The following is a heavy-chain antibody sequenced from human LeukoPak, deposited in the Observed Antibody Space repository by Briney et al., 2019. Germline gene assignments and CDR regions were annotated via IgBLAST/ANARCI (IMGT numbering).Heavy chain of an antibody. J-gene: IGHJ4*02. D-gene: IGHD1-26*01. CDR1: GYSISSGYY. CDR2: IYHSGST. CDR3: AREWRYSGSYYDY. Sequence: PSETLSLTCTVSGYSISSGYYWGWIRQPPGKGLEWIGSIYHSGSTYYNPSLKSRVTISVDTSKNQFSLKLSSVTAADTAVYYCAREWRYSGSYYDYWGQGTLVTVSS. V-gene: IGHV4-38-2*02.